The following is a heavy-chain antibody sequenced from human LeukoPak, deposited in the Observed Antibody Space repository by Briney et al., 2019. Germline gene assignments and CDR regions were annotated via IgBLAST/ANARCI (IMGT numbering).Heavy chain of an antibody. V-gene: IGHV1-69*05. CDR1: GGTFSSYA. D-gene: IGHD3-22*01. Sequence: SVKVSCKASGGTFSSYAISWVRQTPGQGLEWMGRIIPIFGTANYAQKFQGRVTITTDESTSTAYMELSSLRSEDTAVYYCARDKFGEENYYDSSGSLDYWGQGTLVTVSS. CDR2: IIPIFGTA. CDR3: ARDKFGEENYYDSSGSLDY. J-gene: IGHJ4*02.